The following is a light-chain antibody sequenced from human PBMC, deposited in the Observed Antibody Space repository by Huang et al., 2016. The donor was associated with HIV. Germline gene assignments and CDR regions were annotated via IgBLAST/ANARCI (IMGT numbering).Light chain of an antibody. CDR1: QSLLHSNGYNY. Sequence: DIVMTQSPLSLPVTPGEPASISCRSSQSLLHSNGYNYLDWYLQKPGQSPQLLIYLGSNRASGVPDRFSASGSGTDFTLKISRVEAEDVGVYYCMQALQTELTFGGVTKVEIK. CDR3: MQALQTELT. J-gene: IGKJ4*01. CDR2: LGS. V-gene: IGKV2-28*01.